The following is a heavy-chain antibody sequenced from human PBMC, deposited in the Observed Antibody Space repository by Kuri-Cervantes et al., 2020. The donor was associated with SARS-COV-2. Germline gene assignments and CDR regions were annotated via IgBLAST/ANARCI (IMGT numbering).Heavy chain of an antibody. V-gene: IGHV4-4*07. J-gene: IGHJ3*02. CDR2: IYTSGST. Sequence: SETLSLTCTVSGGSISSYYWSWIRQPAGKGLEWIGRIYTSGSTNYNPSLKSRVTMSVDTSKNQFSLKLSSVTAADTAVYYCARPMNLVTAYEAFNIWGQGTMVTVSS. D-gene: IGHD2-21*02. CDR3: ARPMNLVTAYEAFNI. CDR1: GGSISSYY.